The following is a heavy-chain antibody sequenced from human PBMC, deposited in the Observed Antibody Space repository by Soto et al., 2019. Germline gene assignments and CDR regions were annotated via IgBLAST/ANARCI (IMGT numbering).Heavy chain of an antibody. J-gene: IGHJ6*02. CDR1: GFTFSSYW. Sequence: EVQLVESGGGLVQPGGSLRLSCAASGFTFSSYWMSWVRQAPGKGLEWVANIKQDGSEKYYVDSVKGRFTISRDNAKNSLYLQMNRMRAEDTAVYYCARERNCISTSCYVDGMDVWGQGTTVTVSS. V-gene: IGHV3-7*01. CDR2: IKQDGSEK. CDR3: ARERNCISTSCYVDGMDV. D-gene: IGHD2-2*01.